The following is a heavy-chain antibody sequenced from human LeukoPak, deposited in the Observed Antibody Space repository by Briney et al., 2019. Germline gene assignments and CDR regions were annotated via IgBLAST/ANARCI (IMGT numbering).Heavy chain of an antibody. CDR3: AKYSSSSGRSDY. V-gene: IGHV3-21*01. CDR1: GFTFSSYS. J-gene: IGHJ4*02. D-gene: IGHD6-6*01. CDR2: ISSSSSYI. Sequence: GGSLRLSYAASGFTFSSYSMNWVRQAPGKGLEWVSSISSSSSYIYYADSVKGRFTISRDNAKNSLYLQMNSLRAEDTAVYYCAKYSSSSGRSDYWGQGTLVTVSS.